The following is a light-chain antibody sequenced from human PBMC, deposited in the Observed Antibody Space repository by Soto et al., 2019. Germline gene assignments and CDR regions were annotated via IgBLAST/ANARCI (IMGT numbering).Light chain of an antibody. CDR3: QTWGTGFQV. CDR1: SGHSSYA. Sequence: QSVLTQSPSASASLGASVKLTCTLSSGHSSYAIAWHQKQPGKGPRYLMDLNNDGSHTKGDGIPDRFSGSSSGAERYLIISRLQSEDEADYHCQTWGTGFQVFGGGPKLTVL. CDR2: LNNDGSH. V-gene: IGLV4-69*01. J-gene: IGLJ2*01.